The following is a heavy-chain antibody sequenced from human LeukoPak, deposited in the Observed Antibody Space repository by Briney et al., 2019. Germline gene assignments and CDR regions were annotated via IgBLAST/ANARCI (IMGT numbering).Heavy chain of an antibody. J-gene: IGHJ5*02. V-gene: IGHV3-23*01. CDR1: GFTFGSYA. CDR3: AKEWDGSGTRLGWFDP. CDR2: ISGSSGVT. Sequence: PGGSLRLSCVASGFTFGSYAMSWVRQAPGKGLEWVSLISGSSGVTYYADSVKGRFTISRDNSKNTLYLQMNSLRAEDTATYYCAKEWDGSGTRLGWFDPWGQGTLVTVSS. D-gene: IGHD3-10*01.